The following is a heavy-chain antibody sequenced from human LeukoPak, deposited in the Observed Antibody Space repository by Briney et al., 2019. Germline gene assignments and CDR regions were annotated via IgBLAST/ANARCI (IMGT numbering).Heavy chain of an antibody. J-gene: IGHJ1*01. CDR3: ASHLVEMDTISYFQH. CDR1: GGSISSSSYY. CDR2: IYYSGST. D-gene: IGHD5-24*01. V-gene: IGHV4-39*01. Sequence: ASETLSLTCTVSGGSISSSSYYWGWIRQPPGKGLEWIGRIYYSGSTYYNPSLKSRVTISVDTSKNQFSLKLSSVTAADTAVYYCASHLVEMDTISYFQHWGQSTLVTVSA.